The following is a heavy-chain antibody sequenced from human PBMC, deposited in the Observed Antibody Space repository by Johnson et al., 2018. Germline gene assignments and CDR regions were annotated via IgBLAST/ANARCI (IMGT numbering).Heavy chain of an antibody. CDR2: ISGSGGST. D-gene: IGHD2-15*01. V-gene: IGHV3-23*04. J-gene: IGHJ6*02. CDR3: AKDIEGTASGYHYYYYGMDV. CDR1: GFTFSTYA. Sequence: EVQLVESGGGLVQPGGSLRLSCAASGFTFSTYAMTWVRQAPGKGLEWVSAISGSGGSTYYADAVKGRFTISRDNSKKPLYLQMNSLRAEDTAVYHCAKDIEGTASGYHYYYYGMDVWGQGTTVTVSS.